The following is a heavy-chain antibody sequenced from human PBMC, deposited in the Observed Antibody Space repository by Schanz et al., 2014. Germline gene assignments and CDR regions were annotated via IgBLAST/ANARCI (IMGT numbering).Heavy chain of an antibody. CDR2: IYLSDGST. D-gene: IGHD3-9*01. J-gene: IGHJ3*02. CDR3: AFDRDDAYDI. Sequence: QVHLVQSGSEVKKPGASVKVSCKASRYPFTAYYMHWVRQAPGQGLEWMGRIYLSDGSTRYAQKFQGRVTVTRDTSTTTVYMDLSSLISEDTAVYYCAFDRDDAYDIWGQGTTVTVSS. CDR1: RYPFTAYY. V-gene: IGHV1-46*01.